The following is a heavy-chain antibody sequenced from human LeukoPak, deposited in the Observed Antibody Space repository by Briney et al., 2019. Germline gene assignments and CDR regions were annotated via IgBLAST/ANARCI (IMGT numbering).Heavy chain of an antibody. CDR1: GYTFTSYD. CDR2: TNPNSGNT. CDR3: ARGCSSSSYIYYYYYMDV. Sequence: ASVKVSCKASGYTFTSYDINWVRQATGQGLEWMGWTNPNSGNTGYAQKFQGRVTITRNTSISTAYMELSSLRSEDTAVYYCARGCSSSSYIYYYYYMDVWGEGTTVTVSS. J-gene: IGHJ6*03. D-gene: IGHD6-6*01. V-gene: IGHV1-8*03.